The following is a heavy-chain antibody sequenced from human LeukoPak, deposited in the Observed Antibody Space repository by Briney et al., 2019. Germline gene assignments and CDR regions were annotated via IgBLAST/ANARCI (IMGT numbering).Heavy chain of an antibody. D-gene: IGHD2-21*02. CDR1: GYTFTSYA. J-gene: IGHJ4*02. Sequence: ASVKVSCKASGYTFTSYAMHWVRQAPGQRLEWMGWINAGNGNTKYSQKFQGRVTITRDTSASTAYMELSSLRSEDTAVYYCARGGHIVVVTAIGLDYWGQGTLVTVSS. V-gene: IGHV1-3*01. CDR2: INAGNGNT. CDR3: ARGGHIVVVTAIGLDY.